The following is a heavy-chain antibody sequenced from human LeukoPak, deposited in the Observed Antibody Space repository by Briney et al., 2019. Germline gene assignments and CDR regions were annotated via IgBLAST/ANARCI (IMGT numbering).Heavy chain of an antibody. CDR3: ARDEVYSSSSDYFDY. CDR1: GFTFSSYE. CDR2: ISSSGSTI. J-gene: IGHJ4*02. D-gene: IGHD6-6*01. V-gene: IGHV3-48*03. Sequence: PGGSLRLSCAASGFTFSSYEMIWVRQAPGKGLEWVSYISSSGSTIYYADSVKGRFTISRDNAKNSLYLQMNSLRAEDTAVYYCARDEVYSSSSDYFDYWGQGTLVTVSS.